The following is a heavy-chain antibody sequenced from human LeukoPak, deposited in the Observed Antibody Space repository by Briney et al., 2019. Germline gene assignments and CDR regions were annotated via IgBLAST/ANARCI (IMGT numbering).Heavy chain of an antibody. CDR1: GGSFSGYY. V-gene: IGHV4-34*01. CDR3: VRVLTGS. D-gene: IGHD3-9*01. Sequence: KPSETLSLTCAVYGGSFSGYYWSWIRQPPGKGLEWIGEINHSGSTNYNPSLKSRVTISVDTSKNQLSLKLNSVTAADTAVYYCVRVLTGSWGQGTLVTVSS. J-gene: IGHJ4*02. CDR2: INHSGST.